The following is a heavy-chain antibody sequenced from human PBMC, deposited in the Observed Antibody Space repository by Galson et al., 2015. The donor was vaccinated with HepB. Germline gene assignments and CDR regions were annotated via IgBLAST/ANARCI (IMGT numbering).Heavy chain of an antibody. CDR3: ARGRTPEYGMDV. CDR1: GYTFTGYY. V-gene: IGHV1-2*02. CDR2: INPNSGGT. J-gene: IGHJ6*02. D-gene: IGHD1-1*01. Sequence: CKASGYTFTGYYMHWVRQAPGQGLEWMGWINPNSGGTNYAQKFQGRVTMTRDTSTSTAYMELSRLRSDDTAVYYCARGRTPEYGMDVWGQGTTVTVSS.